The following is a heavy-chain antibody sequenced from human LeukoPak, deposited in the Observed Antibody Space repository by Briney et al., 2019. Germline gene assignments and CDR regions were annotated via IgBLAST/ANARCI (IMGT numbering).Heavy chain of an antibody. V-gene: IGHV3-23*01. CDR3: ARDGLTGTTDGTLDS. D-gene: IGHD1-20*01. Sequence: GGSLRLFCAASGFTFSNYALSWVRQAPGKGLEWVSAISESDNSTYYADSVKGRFTISRDNSKNTLYLQMNRLIAEDTAMYYCARDGLTGTTDGTLDSWGQGTLVTVSS. CDR2: ISESDNST. CDR1: GFTFSNYA. J-gene: IGHJ4*02.